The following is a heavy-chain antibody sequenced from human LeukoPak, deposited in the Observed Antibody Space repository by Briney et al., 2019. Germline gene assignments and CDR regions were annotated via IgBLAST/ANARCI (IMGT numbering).Heavy chain of an antibody. Sequence: PGGSLRLSCAASGFTFSSYWMTWVRQAPGKGLEWVANIKQDGSEKYYVDSVKGRFTISRDNAKNSLYLQMNSLRAEDTAVYYCARDTYCSSTSCYSPNAFDIWGQGTMVTVSS. J-gene: IGHJ3*02. D-gene: IGHD2-2*01. CDR2: IKQDGSEK. CDR1: GFTFSSYW. CDR3: ARDTYCSSTSCYSPNAFDI. V-gene: IGHV3-7*01.